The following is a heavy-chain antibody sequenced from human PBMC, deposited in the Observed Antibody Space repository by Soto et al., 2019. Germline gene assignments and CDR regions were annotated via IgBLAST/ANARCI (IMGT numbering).Heavy chain of an antibody. V-gene: IGHV1-24*01. CDR3: ATRRDKPSYYYYYGMDV. J-gene: IGHJ6*02. Sequence: QVQLVQSGAEVKKPGASVKVSCKVSGYTLTELSMHWVRQAPGKGLEWMGGFDPEDGETIYAQKFQGRVTMTADTSTDTAYMELSSLRSEDTAVYYCATRRDKPSYYYYYGMDVWGQGTTVTVSS. CDR1: GYTLTELS. CDR2: FDPEDGET.